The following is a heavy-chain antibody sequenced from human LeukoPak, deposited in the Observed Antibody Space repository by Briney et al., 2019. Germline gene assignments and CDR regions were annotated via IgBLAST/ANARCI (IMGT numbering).Heavy chain of an antibody. CDR3: ARVATIAGTGYFYYFDY. Sequence: ASAKVSCKASGYSFTGYYIHWVRQAPGQGLEWMGWINANSGGTNYAQKFQGRVTMTRDTSITTAYMELSGLRSDDTAVYYCARVATIAGTGYFYYFDYWGQGTLVTVSS. CDR1: GYSFTGYY. D-gene: IGHD5-12*01. V-gene: IGHV1-2*02. CDR2: INANSGGT. J-gene: IGHJ4*02.